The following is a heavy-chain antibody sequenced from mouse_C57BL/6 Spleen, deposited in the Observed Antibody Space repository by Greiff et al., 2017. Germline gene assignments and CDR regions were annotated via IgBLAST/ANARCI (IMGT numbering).Heavy chain of an antibody. Sequence: VQLQQPGPELVKPGASVKISCKASGYSFTDYNMNWVKQSNGKSLEWIGVINPNYGTTRYNQKFKGKATLTVDQSSSTAYMQLNSLTSEDSAVYYCARVAYYGNYEDAMDYWGQGTSVTVSS. V-gene: IGHV1-39*01. J-gene: IGHJ4*01. CDR2: INPNYGTT. D-gene: IGHD2-10*01. CDR3: ARVAYYGNYEDAMDY. CDR1: GYSFTDYN.